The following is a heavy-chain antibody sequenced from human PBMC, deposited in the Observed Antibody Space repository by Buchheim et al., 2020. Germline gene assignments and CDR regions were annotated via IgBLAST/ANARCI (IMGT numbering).Heavy chain of an antibody. V-gene: IGHV1-3*01. CDR3: ARNGFPARNEAYHLDY. Sequence: QVQLLQSGAEVKKPGASVKVSCRASGYTFTTYAIHWLRQAPGQRLEWMGWIIPTAGYTKYSQKFQARVTIHRDTSASTAYMERSSLGSEDTTIYYCARNGFPARNEAYHLDYWGQGT. D-gene: IGHD6-6*01. J-gene: IGHJ4*02. CDR2: IIPTAGYT. CDR1: GYTFTTYA.